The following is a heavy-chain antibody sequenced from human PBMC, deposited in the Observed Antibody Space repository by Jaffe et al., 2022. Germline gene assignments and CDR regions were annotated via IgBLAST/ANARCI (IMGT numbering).Heavy chain of an antibody. CDR3: ARPNYDILTGYYNGGAFWFDP. CDR1: GYTFTSYA. Sequence: QVQLVQSGSELKKPGASVKVSCKASGYTFTSYAMNWVRQAPGQGLEWMGWINTNTGNPTYAQGFTGRFVFSLDTSVSTAYLQISSLKAEDTAVYYCARPNYDILTGYYNGGAFWFDPWGQGTLVTVSS. V-gene: IGHV7-4-1*02. J-gene: IGHJ5*02. CDR2: INTNTGNP. D-gene: IGHD3-9*01.